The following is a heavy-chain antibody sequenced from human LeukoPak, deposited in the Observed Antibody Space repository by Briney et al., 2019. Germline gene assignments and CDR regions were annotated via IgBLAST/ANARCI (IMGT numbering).Heavy chain of an antibody. J-gene: IGHJ4*02. CDR3: ARVSPGELLYGY. Sequence: GGSLRLSCAASGFTFSSYWMHWVRQAPGKGLVWVSRINSDGSSTSYADSVKGRFTISRDNAKNTLYLQMNSLRAEDTAVYYCARVSPGELLYGYWGQGTLVTVSS. V-gene: IGHV3-74*01. CDR2: INSDGSST. D-gene: IGHD3-10*01. CDR1: GFTFSSYW.